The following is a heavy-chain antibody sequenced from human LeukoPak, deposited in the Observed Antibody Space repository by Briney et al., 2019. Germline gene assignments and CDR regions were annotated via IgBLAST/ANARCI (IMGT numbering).Heavy chain of an antibody. CDR2: INPSGGST. V-gene: IGHV1-46*01. CDR3: ARTGYCSGGSCYSARFDY. D-gene: IGHD2-15*01. J-gene: IGHJ4*02. Sequence: GASVKVSCKASGYTFTSYYMHWVRQAPGQGLECMGIINPSGGSTSYAQKFQGRVTMTRDTSTSTVYMELSSLRSEDTAVYYCARTGYCSGGSCYSARFDYWGQGTLVTVSS. CDR1: GYTFTSYY.